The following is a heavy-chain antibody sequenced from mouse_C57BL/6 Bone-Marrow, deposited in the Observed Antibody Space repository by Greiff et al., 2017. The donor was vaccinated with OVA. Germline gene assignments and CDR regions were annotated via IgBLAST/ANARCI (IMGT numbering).Heavy chain of an antibody. V-gene: IGHV7-1*01. D-gene: IGHD4-1*01. CDR2: SRNKANDYTT. Sequence: EVHLVESGGGLVQSGRSLRLSCATSGFTFSDFYMEWVRQAPGKGLEWIAASRNKANDYTTEYSASVKGRFIVSRDTSQSILYLQMNALRAEDTAMYYCARDGGTGDWYFDVWGTGTTVTVSS. J-gene: IGHJ1*03. CDR3: ARDGGTGDWYFDV. CDR1: GFTFSDFY.